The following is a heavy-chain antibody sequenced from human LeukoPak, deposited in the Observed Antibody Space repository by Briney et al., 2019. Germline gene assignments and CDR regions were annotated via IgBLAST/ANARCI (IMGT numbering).Heavy chain of an antibody. CDR1: GFTFSSYS. CDR3: ARAHSDIVVVPAGY. D-gene: IGHD2-2*01. CDR2: ISSSSSYI. J-gene: IGHJ4*02. V-gene: IGHV3-21*01. Sequence: GGSLRLSCAASGFTFSSYSMNWVRQAPGKGLEWVSSISSSSSYIYYADSVKGRFTISRDNAKNSLYLQMNSLRAEDTAVCYCARAHSDIVVVPAGYWGQGTLVTVSS.